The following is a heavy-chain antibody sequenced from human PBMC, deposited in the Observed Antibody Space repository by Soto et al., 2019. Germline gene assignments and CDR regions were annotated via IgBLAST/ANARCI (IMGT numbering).Heavy chain of an antibody. J-gene: IGHJ6*02. V-gene: IGHV1-18*01. CDR1: GYMFTRYG. Sequence: QVQLVQSGAEVKKPGASVKVTCKATGYMFTRYGITWVRQAPGQGLEWMGWISLNNGKTNYAQKFQGRVTMTTDTSTNTAYMELRSLRSDDTAVYYCARHTDDVHYIWGSYYYGMDVWGQGSTVTVSS. CDR2: ISLNNGKT. D-gene: IGHD3-16*01. CDR3: ARHTDDVHYIWGSYYYGMDV.